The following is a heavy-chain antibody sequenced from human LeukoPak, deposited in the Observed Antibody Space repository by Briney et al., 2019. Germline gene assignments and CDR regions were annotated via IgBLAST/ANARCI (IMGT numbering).Heavy chain of an antibody. CDR2: ISGSGGAT. Sequence: GGSLRLSCAASGFSFSTYAMNWVRQSPGKGLEWLSVISGSGGATYYADSVKGRFTISRDNSKNTLYLQMSSLTVADTAVYYCVKGSRAARPYYFDYWGQGTLVTVSS. D-gene: IGHD6-6*01. J-gene: IGHJ4*02. CDR3: VKGSRAARPYYFDY. CDR1: GFSFSTYA. V-gene: IGHV3-23*01.